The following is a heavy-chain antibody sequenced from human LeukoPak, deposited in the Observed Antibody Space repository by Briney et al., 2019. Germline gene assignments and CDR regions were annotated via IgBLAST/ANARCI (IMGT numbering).Heavy chain of an antibody. CDR2: IKHDGSEK. CDR1: GFTFSSYW. Sequence: GGSLRLSCAAPGFTFSSYWMNWVRQAPGKGLEWVANIKHDGSEKYYVDSVKGRFTISRDNAKSSLYLQMNSLRVEDTAVYYCATSHTLDHWGQGTLVTVSS. V-gene: IGHV3-7*05. CDR3: ATSHTLDH. J-gene: IGHJ4*02.